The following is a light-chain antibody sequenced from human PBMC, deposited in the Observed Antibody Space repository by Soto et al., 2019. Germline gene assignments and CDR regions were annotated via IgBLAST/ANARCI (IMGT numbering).Light chain of an antibody. V-gene: IGKV3-15*01. CDR1: QSVRSN. Sequence: EIVMTQSPATLSVSPGERATLSCRASQSVRSNLAWYQQKPGRAPRLLIYGASTRATGIPARFSGSGSGTEFTLTIGSLQSEDFAVYYCQQYNNRPGTFGQGTNREIK. CDR2: GAS. CDR3: QQYNNRPGT. J-gene: IGKJ2*01.